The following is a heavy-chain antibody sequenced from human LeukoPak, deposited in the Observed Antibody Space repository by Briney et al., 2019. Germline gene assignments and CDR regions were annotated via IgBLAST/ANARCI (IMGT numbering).Heavy chain of an antibody. CDR3: ARVGSTLPFDY. V-gene: IGHV3-53*01. D-gene: IGHD1-26*01. J-gene: IGHJ4*02. CDR2: IHSGGST. CDR1: GFTVSSKY. Sequence: TGGSLRLSCAASGFTVSSKYMSWVRQAPGKGLEWVSVIHSGGSTHYADSVKGRFTISGDNSKNTLYLQMNSLRADDTAVYYCARVGSTLPFDYWGQGTLVTVSS.